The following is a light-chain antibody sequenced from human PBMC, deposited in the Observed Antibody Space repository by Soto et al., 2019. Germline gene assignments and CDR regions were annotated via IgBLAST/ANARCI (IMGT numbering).Light chain of an antibody. Sequence: QSALTQPRSVSGSPGQSVTISCTGTSSDVGAYKYVSWYQHHPGEAPKVMIYDVTQRPSGVPDRFSGTKSGNTASLTISGLQAEDEADYYCSSYTSSSSYVFGTGTKLTVL. CDR2: DVT. V-gene: IGLV2-11*01. CDR1: SSDVGAYKY. CDR3: SSYTSSSSYV. J-gene: IGLJ1*01.